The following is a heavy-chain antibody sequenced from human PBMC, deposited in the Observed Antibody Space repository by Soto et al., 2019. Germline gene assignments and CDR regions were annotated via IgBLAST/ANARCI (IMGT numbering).Heavy chain of an antibody. V-gene: IGHV3-33*01. J-gene: IGHJ4*02. Sequence: QVQLVESGGGVVQPGRSLRLSCAASGFTFSSYGMHWVRQAPGKGLEWVAVIWYDGSNKYYADSVKGRFTISRDNSKNAVSLQMNSLRAEDTAVYYCARDGTGGAYSDYWGQGTLVTVSS. CDR1: GFTFSSYG. CDR3: ARDGTGGAYSDY. D-gene: IGHD1-26*01. CDR2: IWYDGSNK.